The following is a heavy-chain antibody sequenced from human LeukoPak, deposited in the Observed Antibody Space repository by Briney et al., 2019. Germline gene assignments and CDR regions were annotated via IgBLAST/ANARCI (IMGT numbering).Heavy chain of an antibody. CDR2: ITDNT. D-gene: IGHD3-3*01. V-gene: IGHV3-23*01. CDR3: ARDRIFGVVYYFDY. Sequence: GGSLRLSCAASGFTFSSYAMTWVRQAPGKGLEWVSTITDNTYYADSVKGRFTISRDNSKNTLYLQTNSLRAEDTAVYYCARDRIFGVVYYFDYWGQGTLVTVSS. CDR1: GFTFSSYA. J-gene: IGHJ4*02.